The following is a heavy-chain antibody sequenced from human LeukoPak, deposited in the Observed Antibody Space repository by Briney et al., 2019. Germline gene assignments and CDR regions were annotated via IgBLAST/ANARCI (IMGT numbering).Heavy chain of an antibody. Sequence: APVKVSCKASGGTFSRFTISWVRQAPGQGFEWMGGITPIFGTANFAQKFQGRVSITADGSTSTAFMELSSLRSEDTAVYYCAREWGLESSGYYYAYWGQGTLVTVSS. CDR2: ITPIFGTA. CDR1: GGTFSRFT. CDR3: AREWGLESSGYYYAY. D-gene: IGHD3-22*01. J-gene: IGHJ4*02. V-gene: IGHV1-69*13.